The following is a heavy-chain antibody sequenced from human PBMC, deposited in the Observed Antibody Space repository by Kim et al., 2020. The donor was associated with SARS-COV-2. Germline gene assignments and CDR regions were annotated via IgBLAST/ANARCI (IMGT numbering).Heavy chain of an antibody. J-gene: IGHJ3*02. V-gene: IGHV1-69*13. CDR1: GGTFSSYA. CDR2: IIPIFGTA. CDR3: AREGGVVTPMMDAFDI. D-gene: IGHD2-21*02. Sequence: SVKVSCKASGGTFSSYAISWVRQAPGQGLEWMGGIIPIFGTANYAQKFQGRVTITADESTSTAYMELSSLRSEDTAVYYCAREGGVVTPMMDAFDIWGQGTMVTVSS.